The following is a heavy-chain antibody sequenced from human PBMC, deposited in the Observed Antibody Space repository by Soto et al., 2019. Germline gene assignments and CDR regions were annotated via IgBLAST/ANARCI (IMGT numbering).Heavy chain of an antibody. D-gene: IGHD3-3*01. J-gene: IGHJ4*02. CDR3: AHRVLRTVFGLVTTTAIYFDF. Sequence: QITLNESGPTQVKPRQTLTLTCTISGFSLTTSGVGVGWIRQSPGKAPEWLALIYWDDDKRYSPSLQSSLTTTKDTSKNQVVLTMADLDPADTATYYCAHRVLRTVFGLVTTTAIYFDFWGQATPVAVSS. CDR2: IYWDDDK. V-gene: IGHV2-5*02. CDR1: GFSLTTSGVG.